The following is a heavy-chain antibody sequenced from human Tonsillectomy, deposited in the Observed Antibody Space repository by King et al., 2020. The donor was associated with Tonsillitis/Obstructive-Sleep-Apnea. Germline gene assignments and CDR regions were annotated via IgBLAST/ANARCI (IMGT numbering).Heavy chain of an antibody. CDR1: GFTFSSFS. CDR3: ARSYYDFWSGYYQPLDY. D-gene: IGHD3-3*01. J-gene: IGHJ4*02. CDR2: ISSSSSYI. Sequence: VQLVESGGGLVKPGGSLRLSCAASGFTFSSFSMNWVRQAPGKGLEWVSSISSSSSYIYYADSVKGRFTISRDNAKNSLYLQMNSLRAEDTALYYCARSYYDFWSGYYQPLDYWGQGTLVTVSS. V-gene: IGHV3-21*01.